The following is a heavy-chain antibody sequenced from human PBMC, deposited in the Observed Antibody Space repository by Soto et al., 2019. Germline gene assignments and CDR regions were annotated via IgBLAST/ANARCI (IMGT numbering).Heavy chain of an antibody. V-gene: IGHV3-53*01. Sequence: GSLRLSCAGSGFTVSSNYMSWVRQAPGKGLEWVSVIYSGGSTYYADSVRGRFTISRDNSKNTLYLQMKSLRAEDTAVYYCARDPPATRHGMDVWGQGTTVTVSS. J-gene: IGHJ6*02. CDR2: IYSGGST. CDR3: ARDPPATRHGMDV. CDR1: GFTVSSNY.